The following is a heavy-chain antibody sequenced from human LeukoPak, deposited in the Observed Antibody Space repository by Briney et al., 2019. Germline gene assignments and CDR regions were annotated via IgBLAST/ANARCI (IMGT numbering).Heavy chain of an antibody. CDR2: ISGSGGST. D-gene: IGHD4-17*01. J-gene: IGHJ5*02. CDR1: GFTFSSYA. CDR3: AKDLALDYGDYVSMGIPANWFDP. Sequence: GGSLRLSCAASGFTFSSYAMSWVRQAPGKGLEWVSAISGSGGSTYYADSVKGRFTISRDNSKNTLYLQMNSLRAEDTAVYYCAKDLALDYGDYVSMGIPANWFDPWGQGTLVTVSS. V-gene: IGHV3-23*01.